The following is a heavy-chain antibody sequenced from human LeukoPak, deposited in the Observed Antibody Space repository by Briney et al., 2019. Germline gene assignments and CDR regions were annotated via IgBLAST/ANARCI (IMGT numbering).Heavy chain of an antibody. CDR2: INPNSGGT. CDR1: GYRFTDHY. J-gene: IGHJ4*02. V-gene: IGHV1-2*02. D-gene: IGHD3-16*01. Sequence: ASVKVSCKASGYRFTDHYMHWLQQAPGQGLEWMGWINPNSGGTNYAQKFQGRVTMTRDTSISTAYMELSRLTSDDTAVYYCARDYVWQDYWGQGTLVTVSS. CDR3: ARDYVWQDY.